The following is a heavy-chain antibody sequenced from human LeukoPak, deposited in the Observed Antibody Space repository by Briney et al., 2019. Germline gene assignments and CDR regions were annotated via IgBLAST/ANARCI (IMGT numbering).Heavy chain of an antibody. Sequence: PGGSLRLSCAGSGFTFSSSGMHWVRQAPGKGLEWVAFMSYDGSNRYYADSVKGRFTISRDNSKNTLYLQMNSLRAEDTAVYYCAKETRGSYSDYWGQGTLVTVSS. CDR2: MSYDGSNR. CDR3: AKETRGSYSDY. CDR1: GFTFSSSG. D-gene: IGHD5-12*01. J-gene: IGHJ4*02. V-gene: IGHV3-30*02.